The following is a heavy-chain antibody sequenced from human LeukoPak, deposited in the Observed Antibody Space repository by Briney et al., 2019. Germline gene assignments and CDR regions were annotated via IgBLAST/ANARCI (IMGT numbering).Heavy chain of an antibody. D-gene: IGHD2-15*01. Sequence: GGSLRLSCAASGFTFSSYGMHWVRQAPGKGLEWVAVIWYDGSNKYYADSVKGRFTISRDNSKNTLYLQMNSLRAEDTAVYYCARESYCSGGSSADFDYWGQGTLVTVSS. V-gene: IGHV3-33*01. CDR1: GFTFSSYG. CDR3: ARESYCSGGSSADFDY. J-gene: IGHJ4*02. CDR2: IWYDGSNK.